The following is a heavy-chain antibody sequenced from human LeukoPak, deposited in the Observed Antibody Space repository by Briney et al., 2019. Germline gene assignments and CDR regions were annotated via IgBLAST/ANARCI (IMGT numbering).Heavy chain of an antibody. CDR1: GYTFTSYD. CDR3: ATLQIVSAAYYFDY. J-gene: IGHJ4*02. D-gene: IGHD2-2*01. CDR2: MNPNSGNT. V-gene: IGHV1-8*01. Sequence: ASVKVSCKASGYTFTSYDINWVRQATGQGLEWMGWMNPNSGNTGYAQKFQGRVTMTRNTSISTAYMELSSLRSEDTAVYYCATLQIVSAAYYFDYWGQGTLVTVSS.